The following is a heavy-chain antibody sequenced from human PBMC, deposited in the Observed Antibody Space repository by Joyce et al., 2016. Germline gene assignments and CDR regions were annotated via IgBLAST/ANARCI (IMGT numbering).Heavy chain of an antibody. Sequence: EVQLVESGGGLVQPGGSLRLSCAASGFTFSSYWLHWVRQAPGKGLVCVSRINSDGRSIKYADSVEGRFTIARDNAKNTLYLQMNSLRAEDTAVYYCARGIAVAPRSAMDVWGQGTTVTVSS. CDR2: INSDGRSI. CDR3: ARGIAVAPRSAMDV. CDR1: GFTFSSYW. J-gene: IGHJ6*02. V-gene: IGHV3-74*01. D-gene: IGHD2-2*01.